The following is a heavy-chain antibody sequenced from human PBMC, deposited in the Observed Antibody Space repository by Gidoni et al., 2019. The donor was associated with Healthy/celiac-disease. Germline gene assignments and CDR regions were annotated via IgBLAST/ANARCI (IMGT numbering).Heavy chain of an antibody. J-gene: IGHJ4*02. CDR1: GGSFSGYY. Sequence: QVQLQQWGAGLLKPSETLSLTCAVYGGSFSGYYWRWLRQPPGKGLEWIGEINHSGRTNYNPSLKSRVTISVDTSKTQFSLKLSSVTAADTAVYYCASLHFITDPEDFDYWGQGTLVTVSS. CDR2: INHSGRT. D-gene: IGHD1-20*01. V-gene: IGHV4-34*01. CDR3: ASLHFITDPEDFDY.